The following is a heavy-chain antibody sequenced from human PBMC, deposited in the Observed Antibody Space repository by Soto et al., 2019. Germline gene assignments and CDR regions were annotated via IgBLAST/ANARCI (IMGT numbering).Heavy chain of an antibody. J-gene: IGHJ6*02. CDR1: GYNFTSYW. D-gene: IGHD3-3*01. CDR2: IDPTDSFT. Sequence: GESLKISCNGSGYNFTSYWIIWVRQMPGKGLEWMGNIDPTDSFTNYSPSFQGHVTISTDKSMSTAYLQWGTLKASDTAMYYCARRGYDFWSGLDVWGQGTTVTVSS. V-gene: IGHV5-10-1*01. CDR3: ARRGYDFWSGLDV.